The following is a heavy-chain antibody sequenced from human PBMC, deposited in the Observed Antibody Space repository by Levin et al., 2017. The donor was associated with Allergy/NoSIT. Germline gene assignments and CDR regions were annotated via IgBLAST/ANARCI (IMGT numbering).Heavy chain of an antibody. V-gene: IGHV3-7*01. Sequence: PGGSLRLSCAASGFTFSTYWMTWVRQAPGKGLEWVANIKQDGSEKYYVDSVEGRFSISRDNAKNSLYLQMNSLRAEDTGVYYCAGDLEQWLVRDWGNWGQGTLVTVSS. CDR3: AGDLEQWLVRDWGN. CDR1: GFTFSTYW. J-gene: IGHJ1*01. D-gene: IGHD6-19*01. CDR2: IKQDGSEK.